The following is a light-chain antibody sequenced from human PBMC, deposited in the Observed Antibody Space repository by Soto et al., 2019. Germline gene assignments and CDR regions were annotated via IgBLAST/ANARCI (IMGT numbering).Light chain of an antibody. CDR3: QQSHSTIT. CDR1: QSVSNNY. Sequence: EIVLTQSPGTLSLSPGERATLSCRASQSVSNNYLAWYQQKPGQAPRLLIYGASNRATGIPDRFGGSGSGTDFTLTISSLQPEDFATYYCQQSHSTITFGQGTQLEIK. V-gene: IGKV3-20*01. CDR2: GAS. J-gene: IGKJ5*01.